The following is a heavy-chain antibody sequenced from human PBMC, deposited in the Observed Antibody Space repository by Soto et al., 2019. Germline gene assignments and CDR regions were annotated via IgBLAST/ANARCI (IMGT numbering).Heavy chain of an antibody. V-gene: IGHV3-49*04. D-gene: IGHD7-27*01. Sequence: GGSLRLSCTASGFTFGDYAMSWVRQAPGKGLEWVGFIRSKAYGGTTEYAASVKGRFTISRDDSKSIAYLQMNSLKTEDTAVYYCTRGKAGDPDYWGQGTLVTVSS. CDR2: IRSKAYGGTT. CDR1: GFTFGDYA. J-gene: IGHJ4*02. CDR3: TRGKAGDPDY.